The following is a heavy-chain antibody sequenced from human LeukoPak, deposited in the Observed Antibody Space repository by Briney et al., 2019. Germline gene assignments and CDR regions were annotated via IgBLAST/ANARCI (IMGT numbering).Heavy chain of an antibody. CDR1: GFTFSSYA. J-gene: IGHJ4*02. CDR3: AKDRGSGSFSD. Sequence: GGSLRLSCAASGFTFSSYAMSWVRQAPGKGLEWVSAISGSGGSTYYAGSVKGRFTISRDNSKSTLYLQMNSLRAEDTAVYYCAKDRGSGSFSDWGQGTLVTVSS. V-gene: IGHV3-23*01. D-gene: IGHD3-10*01. CDR2: ISGSGGST.